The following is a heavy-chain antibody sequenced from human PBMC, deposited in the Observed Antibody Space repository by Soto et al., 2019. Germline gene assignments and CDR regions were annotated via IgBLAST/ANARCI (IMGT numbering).Heavy chain of an antibody. CDR2: VNEDGSEK. J-gene: IGHJ4*02. V-gene: IGHV3-7*03. D-gene: IGHD6-19*01. CDR1: GLTFSNFY. CDR3: AKVRAVAGSSMNY. Sequence: GGSLRLSCAASGLTFSNFYMSWVRQAQGKGLEWVANVNEDGSEKYYVDSVKGRFTISRDNSKDMLFLQMNGLRVEDTAVYYCAKVRAVAGSSMNYWGQGTLVTVSS.